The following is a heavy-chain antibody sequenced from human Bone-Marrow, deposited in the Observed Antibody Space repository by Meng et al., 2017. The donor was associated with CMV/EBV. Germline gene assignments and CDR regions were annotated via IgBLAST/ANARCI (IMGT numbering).Heavy chain of an antibody. Sequence: SETLSLTCRVSGRSISSDYFWGWVRQPPGKGLEWIGINDSGSTYYNSSLKSRVAISVDTSGTQFSLTLSSVTAADTAVYYCVRHIIVVPGRGYGVDVWGQGTTVTVSS. V-gene: IGHV4-38-2*01. CDR2: INDSGST. D-gene: IGHD2-2*01. CDR3: VRHIIVVPGRGYGVDV. J-gene: IGHJ6*02. CDR1: GRSISSDYF.